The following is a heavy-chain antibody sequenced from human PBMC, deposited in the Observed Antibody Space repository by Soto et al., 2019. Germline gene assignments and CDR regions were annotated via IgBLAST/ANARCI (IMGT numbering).Heavy chain of an antibody. CDR3: ATYSSGYYYFDY. J-gene: IGHJ4*02. V-gene: IGHV3-23*01. Sequence: GGSLRLSCAASGFTFSSYAMSWVRQAPGKGLEWVSAISGSGGSTYYADSVKGRFTISRDSSKNTLYLQMNSLRAEDTAVYYCATYSSGYYYFDYWGQGTLVTVSS. CDR1: GFTFSSYA. CDR2: ISGSGGST. D-gene: IGHD3-22*01.